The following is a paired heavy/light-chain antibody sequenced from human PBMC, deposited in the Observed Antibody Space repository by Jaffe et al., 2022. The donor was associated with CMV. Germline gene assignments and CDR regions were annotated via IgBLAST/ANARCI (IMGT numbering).Light chain of an antibody. CDR1: SSDVGNYNL. Sequence: QSALTQPASVSGSPGQSITISCTGTSSDVGNYNLVSWYQHHPGKAPKLMIYEVIKRPSGISNRFSGSKSGNTASLTISGLQAEDEADYYCCSYSGGGSFHVLFGGGTKLTVL. CDR3: CSYSGGGSFHVL. CDR2: EVI. J-gene: IGLJ2*01. V-gene: IGLV2-23*02.
Heavy chain of an antibody. J-gene: IGHJ4*02. V-gene: IGHV2-70*15. D-gene: IGHD4-17*01. CDR3: ARMTTGYSFDY. Sequence: QVTLRESGPALVKPTQTLTLTCTFSGFSLSTSGVSVTWIRQPPGKALEWLARIDWDADKYYSTSLKTRVTISRDTSKNQVVLTMTNMDPVDTATYYCARMTTGYSFDYWGQGTLVTVSS. CDR1: GFSLSTSGVS. CDR2: IDWDADK.